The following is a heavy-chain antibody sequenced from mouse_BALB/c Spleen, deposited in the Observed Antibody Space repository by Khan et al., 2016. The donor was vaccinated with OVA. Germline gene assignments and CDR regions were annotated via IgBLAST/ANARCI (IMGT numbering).Heavy chain of an antibody. V-gene: IGHV2-6-4*01. CDR3: ARAYYRYGGYYAMDY. D-gene: IGHD2-14*01. Sequence: QVQLKQSGPGLVAPSQSLSLTCTVSGFSLSRYNIHWVRQPPGKGLEWLGMIWGGGGTDYNSTLKSRLSIRKDNSKSQVLLKMNSLQTDDTAIYCCARAYYRYGGYYAMDYWGQGTSVTVSS. J-gene: IGHJ4*01. CDR2: IWGGGGT. CDR1: GFSLSRYN.